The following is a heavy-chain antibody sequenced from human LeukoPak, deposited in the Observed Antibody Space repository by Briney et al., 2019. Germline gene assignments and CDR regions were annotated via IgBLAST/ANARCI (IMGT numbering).Heavy chain of an antibody. CDR2: IWYDGSNK. CDR1: GFTFSSYG. V-gene: IGHV3-33*01. CDR3: ARVVTGFDY. J-gene: IGHJ4*02. D-gene: IGHD2-21*02. Sequence: GGSLRLSCAASGFTFSSYGMHWVRQAPGKGPEWVAVIWYDGSNKYYADSVKGRFTISRDNSKNTLYLQMNSLRAEDTAVYYCARVVTGFDYWGQGTLVTVSS.